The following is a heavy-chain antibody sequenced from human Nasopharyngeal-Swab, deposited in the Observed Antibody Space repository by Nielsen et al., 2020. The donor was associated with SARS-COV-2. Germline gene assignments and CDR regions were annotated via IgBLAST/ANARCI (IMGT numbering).Heavy chain of an antibody. CDR1: GYTFTSYA. J-gene: IGHJ6*02. CDR3: AVGKIAAGDYYYYYGMDV. V-gene: IGHV1-3*01. Sequence: ASVKVSCKAFGYTFTSYAMHWVRQAPGQRLEWMGWINAGNGNTKYSQKFQGRVTITRDTSASTAYMELSSLRSEDTAVYYCAVGKIAAGDYYYYYGMDVWGQGTTVTVSS. D-gene: IGHD6-13*01. CDR2: INAGNGNT.